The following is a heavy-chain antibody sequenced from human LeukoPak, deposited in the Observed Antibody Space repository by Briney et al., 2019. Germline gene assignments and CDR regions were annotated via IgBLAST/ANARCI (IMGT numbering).Heavy chain of an antibody. V-gene: IGHV3-49*04. J-gene: IGHJ4*02. CDR3: ARARYDSSGCLDY. D-gene: IGHD3-22*01. Sequence: GGSLRLSCTASGFTFGDYAMSWVRQAPGKGLEWVGFIRSKAYGGTTEYAASAKGRFTISRDDSKSIAYLQMNSLRAEDTAVYYCARARYDSSGCLDYWGQGTLVTVSS. CDR1: GFTFGDYA. CDR2: IRSKAYGGTT.